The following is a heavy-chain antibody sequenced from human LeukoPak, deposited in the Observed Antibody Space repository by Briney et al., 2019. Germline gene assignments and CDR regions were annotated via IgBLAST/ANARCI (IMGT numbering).Heavy chain of an antibody. CDR1: GFTFSSYW. D-gene: IGHD3-10*01. CDR3: ARNNYYGSG. Sequence: QTGGSLRLSCTASGFTFSSYWMTWVRQAPGKGLEWVANIHKDGSEKYYVDSVRGRFTISRDNAENSLYLQMNSLRAEDTAVYYCARNNYYGSGWGQGTLVTVSS. V-gene: IGHV3-7*01. CDR2: IHKDGSEK. J-gene: IGHJ4*02.